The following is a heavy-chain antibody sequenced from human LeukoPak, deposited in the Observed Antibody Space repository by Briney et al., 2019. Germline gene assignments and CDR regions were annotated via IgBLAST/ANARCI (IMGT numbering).Heavy chain of an antibody. J-gene: IGHJ4*02. CDR2: VNTNTGNP. CDR3: ARDQVGIGGYFDY. D-gene: IGHD1-26*01. Sequence: ASVKVSCKASGYTFTSYDINWVRQAPGQGLEWMGWVNTNTGNPTYAQGFTGRFVFSLDTSVSTAYLQISSLKAEDTAVYYCARDQVGIGGYFDYWGQGTLVTVSS. V-gene: IGHV7-4-1*02. CDR1: GYTFTSYD.